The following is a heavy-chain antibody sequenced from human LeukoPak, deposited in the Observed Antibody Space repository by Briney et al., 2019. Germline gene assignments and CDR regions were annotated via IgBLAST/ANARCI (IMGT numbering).Heavy chain of an antibody. CDR1: GFTFSSYA. D-gene: IGHD3-10*01. V-gene: IGHV3-30-3*01. J-gene: IGHJ4*02. Sequence: GRSLRLSCAASGFTFSSYAMHWVRQAPGKGLEWVAVISFDGSNKYYADSVKGRFTISRDNAKNSLYLQMNSLRAEDTAVYYCASPTYGSGSDFDYWGQGTLVTVSS. CDR2: ISFDGSNK. CDR3: ASPTYGSGSDFDY.